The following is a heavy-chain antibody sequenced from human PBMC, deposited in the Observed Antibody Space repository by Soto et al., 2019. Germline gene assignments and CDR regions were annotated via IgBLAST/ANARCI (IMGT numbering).Heavy chain of an antibody. D-gene: IGHD1-26*01. CDR2: ISYDGSNK. CDR1: GFTFSSYG. V-gene: IGHV3-30*18. CDR3: AKDINSGSYFPFYYYYGMDV. Sequence: QVQLVESGGGVVQPGRSLRLSCAASGFTFSSYGMHWVRQAPGKGLEWVAVISYDGSNKYYADSVKGRFTISRDSSKNTLYLQMNSLRAEDTAVYYCAKDINSGSYFPFYYYYGMDVWGQGTTVTVSS. J-gene: IGHJ6*02.